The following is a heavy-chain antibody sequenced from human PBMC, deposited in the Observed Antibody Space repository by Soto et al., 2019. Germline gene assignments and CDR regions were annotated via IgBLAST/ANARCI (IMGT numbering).Heavy chain of an antibody. CDR3: ARVVASQGCFAA. CDR1: GDSVSSNSVA. CDR2: TYYRSMWYS. Sequence: SQTLSLTCAISGDSVSSNSVAWNWIRQSPSRGLEWLGRTYYRSMWYSDYEVSVKSRITVNPDTSKNHFFLQLNFVTPEDTAVSYCARVVASQGCFAAWGQGILVTLSS. D-gene: IGHD2-15*01. J-gene: IGHJ5*02. V-gene: IGHV6-1*01.